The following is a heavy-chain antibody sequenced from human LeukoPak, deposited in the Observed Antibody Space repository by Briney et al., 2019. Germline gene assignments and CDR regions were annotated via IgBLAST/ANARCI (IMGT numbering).Heavy chain of an antibody. CDR3: ARVKGSGSYYNPWFDP. J-gene: IGHJ5*02. V-gene: IGHV4-59*01. CDR2: IYYSGST. D-gene: IGHD3-10*01. Sequence: SETLSLTCTVSGGSISSYYWSWIRQPPGKGLEWIGDIYYSGSTNYNPSLKSRVTISVDTSKNQFSLKLSSVTAADTAVYYCARVKGSGSYYNPWFDPWGQGTLVTVSS. CDR1: GGSISSYY.